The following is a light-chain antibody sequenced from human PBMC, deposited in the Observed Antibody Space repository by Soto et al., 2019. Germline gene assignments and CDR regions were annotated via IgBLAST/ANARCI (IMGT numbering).Light chain of an antibody. CDR1: ASNIGNDY. V-gene: IGLV1-51*01. Sequence: QSVLTQPPSVSAAPGHKVTISCSGTASNIGNDYVSWYQQLPGEAPQLLIYDNNRRPSGIPDRFSGCRSDTSATLGITGLQTGEEADYYCGAWDSSLNVYVFGTGTKVTVL. CDR3: GAWDSSLNVYV. J-gene: IGLJ1*01. CDR2: DNN.